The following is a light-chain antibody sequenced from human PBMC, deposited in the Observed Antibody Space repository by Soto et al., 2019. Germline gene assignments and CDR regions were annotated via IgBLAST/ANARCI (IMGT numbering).Light chain of an antibody. J-gene: IGKJ1*01. Sequence: IGWTQSPGTLSLSPGERATLSCRASQSVGGNYLAWFQQKPGQTPRVLFYGASSRATGISDRFSARGSGTDFTLTISRLEPEDFAVYYCQHYGRAPWTFGQGTKVDIK. CDR3: QHYGRAPWT. V-gene: IGKV3-20*01. CDR1: QSVGGNY. CDR2: GAS.